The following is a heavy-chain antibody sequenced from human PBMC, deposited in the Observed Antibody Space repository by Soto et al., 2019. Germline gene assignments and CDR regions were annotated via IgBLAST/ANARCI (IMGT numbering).Heavy chain of an antibody. V-gene: IGHV4-39*01. Sequence: PSETLSLTCTVSGGSISISSYYWGWILHPPGKGLEWIGSIYYSGSTYYNPSLKSRVTISVDTSKNQFSLKLSSVTAADTAVYYCARHSRXAMVTDWFDPWGQGTLVTVSS. D-gene: IGHD5-18*01. J-gene: IGHJ5*02. CDR2: IYYSGST. CDR3: ARHSRXAMVTDWFDP. CDR1: GGSISISSYY.